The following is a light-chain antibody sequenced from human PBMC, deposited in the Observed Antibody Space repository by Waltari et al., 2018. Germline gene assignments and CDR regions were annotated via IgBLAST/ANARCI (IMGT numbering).Light chain of an antibody. Sequence: EIVMTQSPATLSVSPGERVTLSCRASQSVSSKLAWYQHKPGQAPRLLIYDTSTRATGIPARFSGSGSGTEVTLTISSLQSEDFAVYYCQQYNNWPPFTFGPGTTVDMK. V-gene: IGKV3-15*01. CDR2: DTS. CDR3: QQYNNWPPFT. J-gene: IGKJ3*01. CDR1: QSVSSK.